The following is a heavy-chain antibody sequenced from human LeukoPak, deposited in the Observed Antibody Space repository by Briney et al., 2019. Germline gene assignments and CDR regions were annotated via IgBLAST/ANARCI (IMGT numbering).Heavy chain of an antibody. Sequence: SETLSLTCPVSGDSISSRTNSWGWIRQPPGKGLEWIGCIYYNGNTYYNPSLRSRVTISLDTSKNQFSLKLTSVTAADTAVYYCGRVRKSDTAIDYWGQGTLVTVSS. J-gene: IGHJ4*02. D-gene: IGHD3-22*01. CDR1: GDSISSRTNS. CDR3: GRVRKSDTAIDY. CDR2: IYYNGNT. V-gene: IGHV4-39*07.